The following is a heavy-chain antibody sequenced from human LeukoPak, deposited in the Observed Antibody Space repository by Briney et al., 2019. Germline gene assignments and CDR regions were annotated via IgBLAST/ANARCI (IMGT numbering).Heavy chain of an antibody. CDR1: GFTFDDYG. Sequence: GGSLRLSCAASGFTFDDYGMSWVRQAPGKGLEWVSGIGGGGTEYYADSVKGRFIISSDSSQNLVHLQMNSLTVEDTAVYYCARAQGALDYWGQGTLVTVSS. V-gene: IGHV3-23*01. D-gene: IGHD1-26*01. CDR3: ARAQGALDY. J-gene: IGHJ4*02. CDR2: IGGGGTE.